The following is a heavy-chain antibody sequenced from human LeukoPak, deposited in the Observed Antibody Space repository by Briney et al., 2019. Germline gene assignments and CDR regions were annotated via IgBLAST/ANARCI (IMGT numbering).Heavy chain of an antibody. Sequence: PGGSLRLSCAASGFTFSNAWMSWVRQAPGKGLEWVGRIKSKTDGGTTDYAAPVKGRFTISRDNAKNSLYLQMSSLRAEDTAVYYCAKDSQAPPAAIHAWYFDLWGRGTLVTVSS. CDR3: AKDSQAPPAAIHAWYFDL. V-gene: IGHV3-15*01. J-gene: IGHJ2*01. D-gene: IGHD2-2*01. CDR2: IKSKTDGGTT. CDR1: GFTFSNAW.